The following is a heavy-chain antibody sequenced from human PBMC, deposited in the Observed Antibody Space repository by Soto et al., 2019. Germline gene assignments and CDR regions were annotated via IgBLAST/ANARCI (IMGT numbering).Heavy chain of an antibody. CDR1: GGSISSGGYY. CDR2: IYYSGST. CDR3: ARDPGGSSWRPYYFDY. J-gene: IGHJ4*02. D-gene: IGHD6-13*01. Sequence: QVQLQESGPGLVKPSQTLSLTCTVSGGSISSGGYYWSWIRQHPGKGLEWIGYIYYSGSTYYNPSLKRRVTISADTSKNQFSLKLSSVTAADTAVYYCARDPGGSSWRPYYFDYWGQGTLVTVSS. V-gene: IGHV4-31*03.